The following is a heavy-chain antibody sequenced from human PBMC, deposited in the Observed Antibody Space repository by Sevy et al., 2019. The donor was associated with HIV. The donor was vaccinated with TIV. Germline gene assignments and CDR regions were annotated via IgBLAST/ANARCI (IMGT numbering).Heavy chain of an antibody. Sequence: GGSLRLSCAASGVTFNNYAMSWVRQAPGKGLEWVAVISGSSGSTNYADAAKGRFTISRDNSKNTLYLQMNSLRAEDTAVYYCAKRVGATGGVFDYWGQGTLVTVSS. CDR1: GVTFNNYA. V-gene: IGHV3-23*01. CDR3: AKRVGATGGVFDY. D-gene: IGHD1-26*01. CDR2: ISGSSGST. J-gene: IGHJ4*02.